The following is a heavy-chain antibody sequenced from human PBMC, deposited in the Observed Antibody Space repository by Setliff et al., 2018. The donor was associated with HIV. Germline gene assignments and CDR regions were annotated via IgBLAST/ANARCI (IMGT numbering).Heavy chain of an antibody. J-gene: IGHJ6*02. Sequence: ASVKVSCKASGYTFTSYGISWVRQAPGQGLEWMGWISAYNGNTNYAQKLQGRATMTTDTSTSTAYMELRSLRSDDTAVYYCARGYSAAGTLYYYGMDVWGQGTTVTVSS. V-gene: IGHV1-18*01. D-gene: IGHD6-13*01. CDR3: ARGYSAAGTLYYYGMDV. CDR1: GYTFTSYG. CDR2: ISAYNGNT.